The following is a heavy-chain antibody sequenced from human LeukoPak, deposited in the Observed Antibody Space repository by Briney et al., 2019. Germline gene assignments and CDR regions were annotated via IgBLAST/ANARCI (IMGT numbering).Heavy chain of an antibody. J-gene: IGHJ3*02. Sequence: PGGSLRLSCAASGFTFSSYGMSWVRQAPGKGLEWVSAISGSGGSTYYADSVKGRFTISRDNSKNTLYLQMNSLRAEDTAVYYCAKDSQYYDILTGYYPMNAFDIWGQGTMVTVSS. CDR3: AKDSQYYDILTGYYPMNAFDI. V-gene: IGHV3-23*01. CDR1: GFTFSSYG. CDR2: ISGSGGST. D-gene: IGHD3-9*01.